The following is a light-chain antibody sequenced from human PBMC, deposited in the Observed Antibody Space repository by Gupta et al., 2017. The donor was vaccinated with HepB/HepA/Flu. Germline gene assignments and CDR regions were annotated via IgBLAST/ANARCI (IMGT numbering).Light chain of an antibody. CDR1: SSDIGAYNL. J-gene: IGLJ1*01. Sequence: QSAPTQPPSASGSPGQSVTISCTETSSDIGAYNLVSWYQQHPGKAPKLIIYDVFQRPSGVPDRFSGSKSGNTASLTVSXLQAEDXADYYCFSYAGNDNWVFGGGTKVTXL. V-gene: IGLV2-8*01. CDR2: DVF. CDR3: FSYAGNDNWV.